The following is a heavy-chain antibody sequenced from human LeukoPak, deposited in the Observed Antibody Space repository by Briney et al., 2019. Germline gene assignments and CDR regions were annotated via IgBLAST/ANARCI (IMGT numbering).Heavy chain of an antibody. V-gene: IGHV4-34*01. D-gene: IGHD2-2*01. CDR3: ARERVVPAPGLDY. Sequence: PSETLSLTCAVYGGSFSGYYWSWIRQPPGKGLEWIGGINHSGSTNYNPSLKSRVTISVDTSKNQFSLKLSSVTAADTAVYYCARERVVPAPGLDYWGQGTLVTVSS. CDR2: INHSGST. CDR1: GGSFSGYY. J-gene: IGHJ4*02.